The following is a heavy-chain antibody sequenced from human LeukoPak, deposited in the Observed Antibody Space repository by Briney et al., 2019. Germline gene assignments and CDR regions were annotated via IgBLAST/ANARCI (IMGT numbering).Heavy chain of an antibody. V-gene: IGHV4-59*01. CDR1: GGSISSYY. Sequence: PSETLSLTCTVSGGSISSYYWSWIRQPPGKGLEWIGYIYYSGSTNYNPSLKSRDTISVDTSKNQFSLKLSSVTAADTAVYYCARGTKYGPLDYWGQGTLVTVSS. CDR3: ARGTKYGPLDY. J-gene: IGHJ4*02. D-gene: IGHD4-17*01. CDR2: IYYSGST.